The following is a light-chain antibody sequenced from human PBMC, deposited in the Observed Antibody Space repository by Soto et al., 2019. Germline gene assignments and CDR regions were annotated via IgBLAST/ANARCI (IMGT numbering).Light chain of an antibody. V-gene: IGKV3-20*01. CDR2: GTS. J-gene: IGKJ1*01. CDR3: QQYGSSPKT. CDR1: QSVSSSY. Sequence: EIVLTQSPCTLSLSPGERATLSCRASQSVSSSYLAWYQQKPGQAPSLLIYGTSSSATGIPDRFSGSGSGTDFTLSITRLEPEDFAVYYCQQYGSSPKTFGQGTKVDIK.